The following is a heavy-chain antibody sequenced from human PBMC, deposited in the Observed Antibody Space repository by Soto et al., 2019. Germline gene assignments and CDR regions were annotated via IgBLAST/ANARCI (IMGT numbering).Heavy chain of an antibody. J-gene: IGHJ4*02. CDR3: ARVRSPYCGGDCYGYYFDY. V-gene: IGHV1-46*01. CDR1: GYTFTSYY. CDR2: INPSGGST. D-gene: IGHD2-21*02. Sequence: QVQLVQSGAEVKKPGASVKVSCKASGYTFTSYYMHWVRQAPGQGLEWMGIINPSGGSTSYAQKCQGRVNMTRDTSTSPVYMELSSLRSEDTAVYYCARVRSPYCGGDCYGYYFDYWGQGTLVTVSS.